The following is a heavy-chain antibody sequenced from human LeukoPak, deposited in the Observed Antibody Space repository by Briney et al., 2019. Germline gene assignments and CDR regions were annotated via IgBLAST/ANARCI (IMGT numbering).Heavy chain of an antibody. J-gene: IGHJ4*02. V-gene: IGHV4-34*01. Sequence: SETLSLTCAVYGGSFSGYYWSWIRQAPGKGLEWFGEINHSGSTNYNPSLKSRGTVSLDTSKNQFSLHLSSVTAQDTAVYYCARRATNSRLSMVRGVIVAANNHHFDHWGQGTLVTVSS. D-gene: IGHD3-10*01. CDR2: INHSGST. CDR3: ARRATNSRLSMVRGVIVAANNHHFDH. CDR1: GGSFSGYY.